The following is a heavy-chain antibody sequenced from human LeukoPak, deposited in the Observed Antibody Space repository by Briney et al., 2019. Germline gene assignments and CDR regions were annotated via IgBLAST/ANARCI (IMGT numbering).Heavy chain of an antibody. CDR1: GVSVSSYY. CDR2: LDYSRST. Sequence: PSETLSLTCTVSGVSVSSYYWTWIRQPPGKGLEWIGYLDYSRSTNYNPSLKSRITISVDTSKNNFSLKLSSVTAADTAVYYCARRHVQYSSSSDPYYFDYWGQGTLVTVSS. CDR3: ARRHVQYSSSSDPYYFDY. J-gene: IGHJ4*02. D-gene: IGHD6-6*01. V-gene: IGHV4-59*02.